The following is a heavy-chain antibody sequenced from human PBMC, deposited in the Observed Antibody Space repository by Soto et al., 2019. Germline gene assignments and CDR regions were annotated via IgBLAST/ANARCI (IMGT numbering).Heavy chain of an antibody. Sequence: TLGVSRAAEGCTGRDYGMRWVRQAPKKGLEWVAVISYDRSNKYYADSVKGRFTVSRDNSKNTLYLQMNSLRAEDTAVYYCAKVGDNYYDSSGYYYARGAFDIWGQGTMVTVSS. D-gene: IGHD3-22*01. CDR3: AKVGDNYYDSSGYYYARGAFDI. V-gene: IGHV3-30*18. CDR1: GCTGRDYG. CDR2: ISYDRSNK. J-gene: IGHJ3*02.